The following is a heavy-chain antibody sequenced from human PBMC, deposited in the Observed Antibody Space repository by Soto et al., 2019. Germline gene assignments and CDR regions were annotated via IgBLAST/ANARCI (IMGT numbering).Heavy chain of an antibody. V-gene: IGHV4-4*02. Sequence: SETLSLTCAVSGDSISSDKWWSWVRQPPGKELGWIGEIHHSGRTNNNPSLKSRVTILVDTSKNQVSLKLSSVTAAYTAVYYCATLYYYGSGSHDFDIWGQGTMVTVSS. CDR1: GDSISSDKW. CDR2: IHHSGRT. CDR3: ATLYYYGSGSHDFDI. J-gene: IGHJ3*02. D-gene: IGHD3-10*01.